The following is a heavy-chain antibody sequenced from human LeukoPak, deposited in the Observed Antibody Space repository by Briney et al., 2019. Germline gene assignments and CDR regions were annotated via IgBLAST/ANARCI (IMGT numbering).Heavy chain of an antibody. D-gene: IGHD3-10*01. J-gene: IGHJ4*02. CDR3: ARVRVTYYYGSGSQDFDY. CDR2: INPSGGST. CDR1: GYTFTSYY. V-gene: IGHV1-46*01. Sequence: ASVKVSCKASGYTFTSYYMHWVRQAPGQGLEWMGIINPSGGSTSYAQKFQGRVTMTRDTSTSTVYMELSRLRSDDTAVYYCARVRVTYYYGSGSQDFDYWGQGTLVTVSS.